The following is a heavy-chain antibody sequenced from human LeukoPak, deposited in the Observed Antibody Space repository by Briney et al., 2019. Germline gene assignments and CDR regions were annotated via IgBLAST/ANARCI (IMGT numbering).Heavy chain of an antibody. CDR2: IKQDGSEK. CDR3: VREERGRIAAAGTRIEGDY. J-gene: IGHJ4*02. Sequence: PGGSLRLSCAVSGFSVSGYWMTWVRQAPGKGLEWVANIKQDGSEKNYVDSVKGRFTISRDNAKNSLFLQMNSLRVEDTAVYYCVREERGRIAAAGTRIEGDYWGQGTLVAVSS. V-gene: IGHV3-7*01. CDR1: GFSVSGYW. D-gene: IGHD6-13*01.